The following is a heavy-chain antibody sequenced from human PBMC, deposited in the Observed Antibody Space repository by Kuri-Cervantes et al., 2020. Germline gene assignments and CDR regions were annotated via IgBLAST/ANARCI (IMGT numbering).Heavy chain of an antibody. CDR3: AGSSARYPGDDP. CDR1: GGTFSSYA. J-gene: IGHJ5*02. CDR2: INTNTGKP. D-gene: IGHD6-19*01. V-gene: IGHV7-4-1*02. Sequence: ASVKVSCKASGGTFSSYAISWVRQAPGQGLDWMGWINTNTGKPTYAQGFTGRFVFSLDTSVSTAYLQISSLKAEDSAVYYCAGSSARYPGDDPWGQGTLVTVSS.